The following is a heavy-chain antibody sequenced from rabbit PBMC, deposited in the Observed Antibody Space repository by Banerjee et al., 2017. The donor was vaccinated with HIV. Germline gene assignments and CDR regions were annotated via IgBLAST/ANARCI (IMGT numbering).Heavy chain of an antibody. Sequence: QSLEESGGDLVKPGASLTLTGTASGFSFSSSYWICWVRQAPGKGLEWIACIYVGSSGNTYYASWVKGRFTISKTSSTTVTLQMTSLTAADTATYFCARDRPDSTYYFNLWGQGTLVTVS. D-gene: IGHD7-1*01. V-gene: IGHV1S40*01. CDR3: ARDRPDSTYYFNL. CDR2: IYVGSSGNT. J-gene: IGHJ4*01. CDR1: GFSFSSSYW.